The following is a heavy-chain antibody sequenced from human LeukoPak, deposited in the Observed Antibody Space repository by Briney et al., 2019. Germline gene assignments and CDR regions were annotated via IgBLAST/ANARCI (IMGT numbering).Heavy chain of an antibody. CDR3: ARDQGQPEVGRWFDP. J-gene: IGHJ5*02. V-gene: IGHV3-30*01. Sequence: GSLRLSCAASGFTFSSYAMHWVRQAPGKGLEWVAVISYDGSNKYYADSVKGGFTISRDNSKNTLYLQMNSLRAEDTAVYYCARDQGQPEVGRWFDPWGQGTLVTASS. CDR2: ISYDGSNK. D-gene: IGHD1-1*01. CDR1: GFTFSSYA.